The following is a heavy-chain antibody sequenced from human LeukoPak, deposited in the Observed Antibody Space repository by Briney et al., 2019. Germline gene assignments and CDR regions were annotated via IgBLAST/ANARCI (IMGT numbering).Heavy chain of an antibody. Sequence: SVKVSCKASGGTFSSYAISWVRQAPGQGLEWMGGIIPIFGTANYAQKFQGRVTITTDESTSTAYVELSSLRSEDTAVYYCARARHCSGGSCYSGYYYYMDVWGKGTTVTVSS. J-gene: IGHJ6*03. CDR1: GGTFSSYA. V-gene: IGHV1-69*05. CDR3: ARARHCSGGSCYSGYYYYMDV. D-gene: IGHD2-15*01. CDR2: IIPIFGTA.